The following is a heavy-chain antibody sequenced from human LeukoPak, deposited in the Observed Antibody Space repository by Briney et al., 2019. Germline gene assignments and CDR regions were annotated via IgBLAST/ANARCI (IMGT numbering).Heavy chain of an antibody. D-gene: IGHD3-10*01. V-gene: IGHV3-30*18. CDR3: AKDRGGPEGVGMDV. CDR1: GFTFSSYG. Sequence: PGRSLRLSCAASGFTFSSYGMHWVRQAPGKGLEWVAVISYDGSNKYYADSVKGRFTISRDNPKNTLYLQMNSLRAEDTAVYYCAKDRGGPEGVGMDVWGQGTTVTVSS. CDR2: ISYDGSNK. J-gene: IGHJ6*02.